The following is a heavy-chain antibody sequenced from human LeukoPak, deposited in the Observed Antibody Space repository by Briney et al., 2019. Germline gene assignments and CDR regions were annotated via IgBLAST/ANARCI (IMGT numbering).Heavy chain of an antibody. CDR1: GFIFSGYY. CDR2: ISGSGNDI. D-gene: IGHD3/OR15-3a*01. J-gene: IGHJ4*02. Sequence: GGSLRLSCATSGFIFSGYYMSWIRQAPGKGLEWGSYISGSGNDISYADSVKGRFTISRDNAKGSLYLQMTSLRAADTAVYYCGTHAGRTGSDDWGQGTLVTVSS. CDR3: GTHAGRTGSDD. V-gene: IGHV3-11*01.